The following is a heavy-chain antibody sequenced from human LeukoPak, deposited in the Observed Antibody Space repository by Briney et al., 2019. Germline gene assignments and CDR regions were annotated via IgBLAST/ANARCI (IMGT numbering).Heavy chain of an antibody. CDR1: GGSISGSSYY. V-gene: IGHV4-39*01. CDR3: ARLASGSYGPLTPFDY. D-gene: IGHD1-26*01. J-gene: IGHJ4*02. Sequence: PSETLSLTCTVSGGSISGSSYYWGWTRQPPGKGLEWIGNIYFSGSTYYNPSLKSRVTISVDISKNQFSLRLSSVTAADTAVYYSARLASGSYGPLTPFDYWGQGTLVTVSS. CDR2: IYFSGST.